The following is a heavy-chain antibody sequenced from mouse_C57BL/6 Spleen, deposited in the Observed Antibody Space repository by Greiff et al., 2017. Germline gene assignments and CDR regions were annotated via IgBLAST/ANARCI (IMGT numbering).Heavy chain of an antibody. Sequence: VQLQQPGAELVKPGASVKLSCKASGYTFTSYWMHWVKQRPGRGLEWIGRIDPNSGGTKYNEKFKSKATLTVDKPSSTAYMQFSSLTSEDSAVDYCARGEAMINAWFAYWGQGTLVTVSA. CDR3: ARGEAMINAWFAY. CDR2: IDPNSGGT. J-gene: IGHJ3*01. D-gene: IGHD2-4*01. CDR1: GYTFTSYW. V-gene: IGHV1-72*01.